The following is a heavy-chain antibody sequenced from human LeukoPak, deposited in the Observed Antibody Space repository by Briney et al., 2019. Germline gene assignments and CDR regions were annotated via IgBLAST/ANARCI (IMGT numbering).Heavy chain of an antibody. CDR3: AKAAGVVIAAAGRFDY. V-gene: IGHV3-23*01. D-gene: IGHD6-13*01. CDR1: GFTFSSYA. J-gene: IGHJ4*02. Sequence: GGSLRPSCAASGFTFSSYAMSWVRQAPGKGLEWVSAISGSGGSTYYADSVKGRFTISRDNSKNTLYLQMNSLRAEDTAVYYCAKAAGVVIAAAGRFDYWGQGTLVTVSS. CDR2: ISGSGGST.